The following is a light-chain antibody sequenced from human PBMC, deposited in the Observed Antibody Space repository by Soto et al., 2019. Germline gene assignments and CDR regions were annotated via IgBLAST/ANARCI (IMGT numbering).Light chain of an antibody. J-gene: IGKJ5*01. CDR3: QQRSNRLPIT. CDR2: DAS. V-gene: IGKV3-11*01. Sequence: ETVLTQSPVTLSWSPGERATLSCRASQSVGSYLAWYQQKPGQAPRLLIYDASSRAPGVPARFSGSGSGTDFTLTISSLEPEDFAVYYCQQRSNRLPITFGQGTRLEI. CDR1: QSVGSY.